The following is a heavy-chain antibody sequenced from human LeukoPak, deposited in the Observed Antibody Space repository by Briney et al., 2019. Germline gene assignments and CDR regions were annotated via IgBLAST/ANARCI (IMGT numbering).Heavy chain of an antibody. CDR3: AREGEEYCSSTSCYRNYMDV. CDR1: GFNFRSYE. D-gene: IGHD2-2*02. V-gene: IGHV3-48*03. J-gene: IGHJ6*03. Sequence: GGSLRLSCAASGFNFRSYEMNWVRQAPGKGLEWVSYISSSGSTIYYADSVKGRFTISRDNAKNSLYLQMNSLRAEDTAVYYCAREGEEYCSSTSCYRNYMDVWGKGTTVTVSS. CDR2: ISSSGSTI.